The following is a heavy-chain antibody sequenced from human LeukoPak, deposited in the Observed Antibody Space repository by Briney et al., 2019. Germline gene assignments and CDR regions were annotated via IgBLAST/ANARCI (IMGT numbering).Heavy chain of an antibody. J-gene: IGHJ4*02. CDR3: ARTPQRRDGYNFDY. CDR2: IYYSGST. V-gene: IGHV4-34*09. CDR1: GGSFSGYY. D-gene: IGHD5-24*01. Sequence: SETLSLTCAVYGGSFSGYYWSWIRQPPGKGLEWIGYIYYSGSTYYNPSLKSRVTISVDTSKNQFSLKLSSVTAADTAVYYCARTPQRRDGYNFDYWGQGTLVTVSS.